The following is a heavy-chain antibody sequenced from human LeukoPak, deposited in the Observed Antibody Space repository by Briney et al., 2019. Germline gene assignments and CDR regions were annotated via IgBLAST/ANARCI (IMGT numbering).Heavy chain of an antibody. D-gene: IGHD5-12*01. V-gene: IGHV1-18*01. Sequence: GASVKVSCKASGYTFTSYGISWVRQAPGQGLEWMGWTSAYNGNTNYAQKLQGRVTMTTDTSTSTAYMELRSLRSDDTAVYYCARDRGYSGYDEYFDYWGQGTLVTVSS. CDR1: GYTFTSYG. CDR3: ARDRGYSGYDEYFDY. J-gene: IGHJ4*02. CDR2: TSAYNGNT.